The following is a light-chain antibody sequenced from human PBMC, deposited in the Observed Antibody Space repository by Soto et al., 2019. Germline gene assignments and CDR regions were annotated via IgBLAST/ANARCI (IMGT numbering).Light chain of an antibody. J-gene: IGLJ2*01. Sequence: QSALTQPPSASGSPGQSVAISCTGTNSDVGAYNYVSWYQQHPGKAPKLVIYDVTKRPSGVPDRFSGSKSGNTASLTGSGLQAEDEADYYCRSYAGSDNVIFGGGTKLTVL. CDR1: NSDVGAYNY. CDR3: RSYAGSDNVI. CDR2: DVT. V-gene: IGLV2-8*01.